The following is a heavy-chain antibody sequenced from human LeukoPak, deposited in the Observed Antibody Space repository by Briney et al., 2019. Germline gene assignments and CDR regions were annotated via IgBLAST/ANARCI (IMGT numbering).Heavy chain of an antibody. CDR3: ARDGEVGGVIVSGDY. CDR2: ISSSSSYI. CDR1: GLTFSSYS. J-gene: IGHJ4*02. Sequence: GGSLRLSCAASGLTFSSYSMNWVRQAPGKGLEWVSSISSSSSYIYYADSVKGRFTISRDNAKNSLYLQMNSLRAEDTAVYYCARDGEVGGVIVSGDYWGQGTLVTVSS. V-gene: IGHV3-21*01. D-gene: IGHD3-16*02.